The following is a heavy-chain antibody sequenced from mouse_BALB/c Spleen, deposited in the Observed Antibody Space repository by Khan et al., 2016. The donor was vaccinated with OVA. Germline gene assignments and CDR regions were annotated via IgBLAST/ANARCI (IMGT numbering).Heavy chain of an antibody. V-gene: IGHV1S137*01. Sequence: QVQLKQSGAELVRPGASVKISCKGSGYTFTDFTMHWVKQSHAKSLEWIGVINPYYGDVTYNQMFKGKATLTVDKSSSTAYMELASLTSEDSAVVYCTRRGWGARFAYWGQGTLVTVSA. D-gene: IGHD1-1*01. CDR2: INPYYGDV. CDR1: GYTFTDFT. CDR3: TRRGWGARFAY. J-gene: IGHJ3*01.